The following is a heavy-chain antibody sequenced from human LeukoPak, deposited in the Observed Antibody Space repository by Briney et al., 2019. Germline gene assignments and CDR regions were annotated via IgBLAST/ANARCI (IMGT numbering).Heavy chain of an antibody. CDR2: ISWNSGSI. CDR1: GFTFDDYA. D-gene: IGHD3-22*01. V-gene: IGHV3-9*01. J-gene: IGHJ4*02. Sequence: PGRSLRLSCAASGFTFDDYAMHWVRQAPGKGLEWVSGISWNSGSIGYADSVRGRFTISRDNAKNSLYLQMNSLRAEDTALYYCAKATYYYDSSGFPFDYWGQGTLVTVSS. CDR3: AKATYYYDSSGFPFDY.